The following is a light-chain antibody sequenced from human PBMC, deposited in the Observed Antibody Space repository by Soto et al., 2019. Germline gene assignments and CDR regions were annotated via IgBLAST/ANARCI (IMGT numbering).Light chain of an antibody. CDR2: AVL. J-gene: IGKJ2*03. CDR3: QQSLRSPQS. Sequence: DIQMTQSPSSLSASVGDRVTITCRASENIRNYLNWYQQKLDKAPKLLISAVLSLQSGVPSRVSGSGSGTVFTRNITSLQPEDFATYDCQQSLRSPQSFGQGTKLEIK. CDR1: ENIRNY. V-gene: IGKV1-39*01.